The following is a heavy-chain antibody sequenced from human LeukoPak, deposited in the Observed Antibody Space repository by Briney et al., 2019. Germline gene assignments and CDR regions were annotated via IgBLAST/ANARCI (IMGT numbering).Heavy chain of an antibody. D-gene: IGHD4-11*01. CDR1: GVPITSGGYY. J-gene: IGHJ4*02. V-gene: IGHV4-31*03. Sequence: PSETLSLTCTVSGVPITSGGYYWGWIRQHPGKGLEWLVYIYYSGSTYYNPSLKSRLTISLDTSKNHFSLRLTSVTAADTAVYYCARGPVRDYSNYWGQGTLVTVSS. CDR3: ARGPVRDYSNY. CDR2: IYYSGST.